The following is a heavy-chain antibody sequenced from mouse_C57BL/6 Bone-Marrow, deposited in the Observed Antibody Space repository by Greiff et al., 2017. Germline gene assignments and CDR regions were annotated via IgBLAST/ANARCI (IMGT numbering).Heavy chain of an antibody. CDR2: IWTGGGT. V-gene: IGHV2-9-1*01. Sequence: VKVVESGPGLVAPSQSLSITCTVSGFSLTSYAISWVRQPPGKGLEWLGVIWTGGGTNYNSALKSRLSISKDNSKSQVFLKMNSLQTDDTARYYCARTYSSSFYYYAMDYWGQGTSVTVSS. CDR3: ARTYSSSFYYYAMDY. CDR1: GFSLTSYA. D-gene: IGHD1-1*01. J-gene: IGHJ4*01.